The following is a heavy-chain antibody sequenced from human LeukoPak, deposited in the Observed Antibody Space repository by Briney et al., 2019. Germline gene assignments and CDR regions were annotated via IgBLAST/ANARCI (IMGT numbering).Heavy chain of an antibody. V-gene: IGHV3-30*02. CDR2: IRYDGSNK. CDR1: GFTFSSYG. J-gene: IGHJ4*02. CDR3: AKVQYYYDSSGRVPFDY. Sequence: GGSLRLSCAASGFTFSSYGMHWVRQAPGKGLEWVAFIRYDGSNKYYADSVKGRFTISRDNSKNTLYLQMNSLRAEDTAVYYCAKVQYYYDSSGRVPFDYWGQGTLVTVSS. D-gene: IGHD3-22*01.